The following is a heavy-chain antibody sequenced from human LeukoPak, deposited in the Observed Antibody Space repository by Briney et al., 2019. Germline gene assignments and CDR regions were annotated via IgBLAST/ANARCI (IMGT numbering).Heavy chain of an antibody. J-gene: IGHJ4*02. CDR3: ARGGKYCSSTSCPFDY. V-gene: IGHV3-21*01. CDR2: ISSSSSYI. CDR1: GFTFSSYS. D-gene: IGHD2-2*01. Sequence: KPGGSLRLSCSSSGFTFSSYSMNWVRQAPGKGLEWVSSISSSSSYIYYADSVKGRFTISRDNAKNSLYLQMNSLRAEDTAVYYCARGGKYCSSTSCPFDYWGQGTLVTVSS.